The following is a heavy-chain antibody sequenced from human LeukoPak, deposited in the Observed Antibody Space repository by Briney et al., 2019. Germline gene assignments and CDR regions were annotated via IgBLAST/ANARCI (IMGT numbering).Heavy chain of an antibody. D-gene: IGHD5-12*01. J-gene: IGHJ4*02. CDR1: GYTFTGYY. CDR2: INPNSGDT. CDR3: AKNPYEYYFDY. Sequence: GASVKVSCKASGYTFTGYYMHWVRQAPGQGPEWMGWINPNSGDTNYAQNFQGRVTMTRDTSIRTAYLELSGLRSDDTAVYYCAKNPYEYYFDYWGQGTLVTVSS. V-gene: IGHV1-2*02.